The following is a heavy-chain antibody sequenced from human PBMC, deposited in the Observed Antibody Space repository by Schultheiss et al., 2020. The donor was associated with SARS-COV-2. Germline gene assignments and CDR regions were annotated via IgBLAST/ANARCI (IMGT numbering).Heavy chain of an antibody. CDR2: IYTSGST. CDR1: GGSISSGSYY. Sequence: SETLSLTCTVSGGSISSGSYYWSWIRQPAGKGLEWIGRIYTSGSTNYNPSLKSRVTMSVDTSKNQFSLKLSSVTAADTAVYYCAILPSPSSGWYFGPGTLNDCWGQGTLVTVSS. V-gene: IGHV4-61*02. D-gene: IGHD6-19*01. CDR3: AILPSPSSGWYFGPGTLNDC. J-gene: IGHJ4*02.